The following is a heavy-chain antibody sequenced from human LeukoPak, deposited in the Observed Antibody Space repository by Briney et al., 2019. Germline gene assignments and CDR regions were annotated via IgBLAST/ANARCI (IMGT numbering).Heavy chain of an antibody. D-gene: IGHD3-9*01. CDR3: ARDRGKLRYLDL. J-gene: IGHJ4*02. CDR1: GFAFNTQA. CDR2: MSLDGSSI. Sequence: GGSLRLSCVASGFAFNTQAMHWVRQAPGKGLEWLAVMSLDGSSIYYADSVRGRFTISRDNSKYTLFLQMSSLRVEDTAVYYCARDRGKLRYLDLWGQGTLLTVSS. V-gene: IGHV3-30*15.